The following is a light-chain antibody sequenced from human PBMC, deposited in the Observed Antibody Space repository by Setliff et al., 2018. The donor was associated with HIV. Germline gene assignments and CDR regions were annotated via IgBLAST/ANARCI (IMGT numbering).Light chain of an antibody. CDR3: QVWDSSSDHHV. V-gene: IGLV3-21*03. CDR1: NIGSKS. Sequence: SYELTQPPSVSVAPGKTARITCGGNNIGSKSVHWYQQKRGQAPVLVVYDDNDRPSGIPERFSGSNSGNTATLTISRVEAGDEADYYCQVWDSSSDHHVFGTGTKVTVL. J-gene: IGLJ1*01. CDR2: DDN.